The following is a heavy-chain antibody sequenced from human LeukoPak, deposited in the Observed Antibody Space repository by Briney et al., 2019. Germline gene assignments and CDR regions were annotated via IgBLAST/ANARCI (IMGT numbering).Heavy chain of an antibody. J-gene: IGHJ3*02. V-gene: IGHV3-21*01. Sequence: GGSLRLSCAASGFTFSSYSMNWVRQAPGKGLEWVSSISSSSSYIYYADSVKGRFTISRDNAKNSLYLQMNSLRAEDTAAYYCARAPRPPNTYYYDSEGDGDAFDIWGQGTMVTVSS. CDR3: ARAPRPPNTYYYDSEGDGDAFDI. CDR2: ISSSSSYI. D-gene: IGHD3-22*01. CDR1: GFTFSSYS.